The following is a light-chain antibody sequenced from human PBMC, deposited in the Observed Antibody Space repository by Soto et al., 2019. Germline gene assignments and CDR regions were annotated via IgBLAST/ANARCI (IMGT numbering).Light chain of an antibody. CDR3: GTWDSSLSVHV. CDR1: SSNIGNNY. CDR2: DNN. J-gene: IGLJ1*01. V-gene: IGLV1-51*01. Sequence: QSVLTQPPSVSAAPGQKVTISCSGTSSNIGNNYVSWYQQLPGTAPKLLIYDNNKRPSGIPDRLSGSKSGTSATLGITGLQTGDEADYYCGTWDSSLSVHVFGTGTKVTVL.